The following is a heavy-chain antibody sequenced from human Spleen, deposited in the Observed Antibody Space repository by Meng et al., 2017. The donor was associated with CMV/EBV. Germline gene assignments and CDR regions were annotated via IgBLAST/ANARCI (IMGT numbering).Heavy chain of an antibody. CDR2: VSYDGSNQ. V-gene: IGHV3-30*19. J-gene: IGHJ5*02. CDR3: ARDSSTYGSGSYYERNWLDP. D-gene: IGHD3-10*01. CDR1: GFIFRRYG. Sequence: GESLKISCAASGFIFRRYGMHWVRQAPGKGLEWVAIVSYDGSNQYFADAVKGRFTISRDNSKNTVYLQMNSLRPEDTAVYYCARDSSTYGSGSYYERNWLDPWGQGTLVTVSS.